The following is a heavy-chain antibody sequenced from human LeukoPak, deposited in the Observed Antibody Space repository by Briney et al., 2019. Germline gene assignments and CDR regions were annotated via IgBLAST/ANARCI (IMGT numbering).Heavy chain of an antibody. CDR3: AKEGRFYDSSGYRFDY. D-gene: IGHD3-22*01. CDR2: ISGSGGST. V-gene: IGHV3-23*01. J-gene: IGHJ4*02. CDR1: GFTFSSYA. Sequence: PGGSLRLSCAASGFTFSSYAMSWVRRAPGKGLGWVSAISGSGGSTYYADSVKGRFTISRDNSKNTLYLQMNSLRAEDTAVYYCAKEGRFYDSSGYRFDYWGQGTLVTVSS.